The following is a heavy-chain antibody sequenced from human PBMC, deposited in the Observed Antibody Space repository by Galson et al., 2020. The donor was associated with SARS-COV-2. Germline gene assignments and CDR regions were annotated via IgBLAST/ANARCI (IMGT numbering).Heavy chain of an antibody. D-gene: IGHD3-3*01. Sequence: GGSLRLSCAASGFTFSSYAMSWVRQAPGQGLEWVSAISGSGGSTSYANSVKGRFTISRDNSKNKLYLQMNSLRAEDTAVYYCAKVGKTPLRFLVWLSPFDCWCQGTLVTVAS. CDR3: AKVGKTPLRFLVWLSPFDC. V-gene: IGHV3-23*01. J-gene: IGHJ4*02. CDR2: ISGSGGST. CDR1: GFTFSSYA.